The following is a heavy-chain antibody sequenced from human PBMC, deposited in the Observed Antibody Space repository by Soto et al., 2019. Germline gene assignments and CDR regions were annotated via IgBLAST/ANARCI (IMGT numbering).Heavy chain of an antibody. J-gene: IGHJ6*02. V-gene: IGHV4-34*01. D-gene: IGHD4-17*01. CDR1: GGSFSCYY. CDR3: ARGTTEGMDV. Sequence: SETLSLTCAVYGGSFSCYYWSWIRQPPGKGLEWIGEINHSGSTNYNPSLKSRVTISVDTSKNQFSLKLSSVTAADTAVYYCARGTTEGMDVWGQGTTVTVSS. CDR2: INHSGST.